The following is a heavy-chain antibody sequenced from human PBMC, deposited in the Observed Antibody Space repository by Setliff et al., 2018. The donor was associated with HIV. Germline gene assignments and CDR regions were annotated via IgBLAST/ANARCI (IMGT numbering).Heavy chain of an antibody. CDR1: GFTFSRYE. J-gene: IGHJ4*02. CDR3: SRILGGVIVC. CDR2: ISSSGSTTI. D-gene: IGHD2-21*01. V-gene: IGHV3-48*03. Sequence: PGGSLSLSCAASGFTFSRYEMNWVRQAPGKGLEWVSYISSSGSTTIYYADSVKGRFTISRDNAENSLYLQMNSLRAEDTAVYYCSRILGGVIVCWGQGTLVTVSS.